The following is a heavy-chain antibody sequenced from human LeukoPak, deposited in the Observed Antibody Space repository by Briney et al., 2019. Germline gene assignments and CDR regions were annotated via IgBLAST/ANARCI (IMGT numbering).Heavy chain of an antibody. CDR3: AKDNSRYCHGWGAGV. Sequence: PGRSLRLSCAASGFTFDDYAMHWVRQAPGKGLEWVSGISWNSGSIGYADSVKGRFTISRDNAKNSLYLQMDSLRAEDTALYYCAKDNSRYCHGWGAGVWGQGTLVPGSS. CDR1: GFTFDDYA. V-gene: IGHV3-9*01. J-gene: IGHJ4*02. D-gene: IGHD6-19*01. CDR2: ISWNSGSI.